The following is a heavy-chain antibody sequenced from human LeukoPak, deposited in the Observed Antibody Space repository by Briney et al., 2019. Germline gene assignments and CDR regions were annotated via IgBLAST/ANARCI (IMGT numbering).Heavy chain of an antibody. CDR3: AELGITMIGGV. Sequence: GGSLRLSCAAPGFTFSSYWMSWVRQAPGKGLEGVANIKQDGSEKYYVDSVKGRFTISRDNAKNSLYLQMNSLRAGDTAVYYCAELGITMIGGVWGKGTTVTISS. CDR1: GFTFSSYW. CDR2: IKQDGSEK. J-gene: IGHJ6*04. D-gene: IGHD3-10*02. V-gene: IGHV3-7*01.